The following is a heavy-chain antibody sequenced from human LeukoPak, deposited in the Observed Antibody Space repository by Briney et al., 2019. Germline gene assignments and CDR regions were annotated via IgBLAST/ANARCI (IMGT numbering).Heavy chain of an antibody. J-gene: IGHJ5*02. Sequence: GGSLRLSCAASGFTFSSYSMNWVRQAPGKGLEWVSYISSSSSTIYYADSVKGRFTISRDNAKNSLYLQMNSLRADDTAVYYCARAGGRSWFDPWGQGTLVTVSS. CDR2: ISSSSSTI. CDR1: GFTFSSYS. V-gene: IGHV3-48*01. CDR3: ARAGGRSWFDP.